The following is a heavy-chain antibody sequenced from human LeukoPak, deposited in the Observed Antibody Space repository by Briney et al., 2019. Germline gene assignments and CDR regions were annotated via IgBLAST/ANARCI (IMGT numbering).Heavy chain of an antibody. J-gene: IGHJ4*02. CDR1: GFTFSSYG. CDR3: ARGSGSYYWFDY. CDR2: ISYDGSNK. D-gene: IGHD1-26*01. V-gene: IGHV3-30*03. Sequence: PGGSLRLSCAASGFTFSSYGMPWVRQAPGKGLEWVAVISYDGSNKYYADSVKGRFTISRDNSKNTLYLQMNSLRAEDTAVYYCARGSGSYYWFDYWGQGTLVTVSS.